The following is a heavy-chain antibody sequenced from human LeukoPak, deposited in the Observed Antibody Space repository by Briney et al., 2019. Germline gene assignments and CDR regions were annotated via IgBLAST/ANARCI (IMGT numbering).Heavy chain of an antibody. CDR3: VSDSYGGYRDFDY. CDR2: IFSSGST. J-gene: IGHJ4*02. Sequence: PSETLSLTCSVSGDSISSSNYYWGWIRQSPGKGLEWIGSIFSSGSTYYNPSLKIRVTISVDTSKNQFSLRLSSVTAADTAVYYCVSDSYGGYRDFDYWGQGTLVTVSS. V-gene: IGHV4-39*01. CDR1: GDSISSSNYY. D-gene: IGHD5-18*01.